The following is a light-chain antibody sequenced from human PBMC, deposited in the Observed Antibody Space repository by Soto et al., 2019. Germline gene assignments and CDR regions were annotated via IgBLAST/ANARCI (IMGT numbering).Light chain of an antibody. Sequence: DIQMTQSPSSLSASVGDRVTITCQASQDISNYLNWYQQKPGKAPKLLIYDASNLETGVPSRFSVSGSGIDLTFTSSSPQPEDIATYYCQQYDNLPPGYTSGQGTKLEIK. V-gene: IGKV1-33*01. CDR1: QDISNY. CDR2: DAS. CDR3: QQYDNLPPGYT. J-gene: IGKJ2*01.